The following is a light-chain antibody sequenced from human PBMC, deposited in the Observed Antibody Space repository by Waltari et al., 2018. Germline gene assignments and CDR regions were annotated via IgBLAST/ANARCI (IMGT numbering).Light chain of an antibody. J-gene: IGKJ1*01. CDR3: QKYVNLPAT. Sequence: EIVLTQSPGTLSLSPGERATLSCRASQSVGKYLAWYQQKPGQAPRLLIYDAATRATGIPDRFSGSGSGTDFSLTISRLEPEDFAVYYCQKYVNLPATFGQGTKVEI. CDR2: DAA. V-gene: IGKV3-20*01. CDR1: QSVGKY.